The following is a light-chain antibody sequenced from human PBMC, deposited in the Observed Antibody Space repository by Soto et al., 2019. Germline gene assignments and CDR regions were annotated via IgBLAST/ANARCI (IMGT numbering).Light chain of an antibody. CDR2: GAS. V-gene: IGKV3-15*01. J-gene: IGKJ1*01. Sequence: EVVMTQSPATLSVSRGDGAALSCRASQGVGSNLAWYQQKPGQAPRLLVYGASTMATGVPARFSGSGSGTEFTLTISSLGSEDFAVYYCQQYNKWPLTFGQGTKVEIK. CDR1: QGVGSN. CDR3: QQYNKWPLT.